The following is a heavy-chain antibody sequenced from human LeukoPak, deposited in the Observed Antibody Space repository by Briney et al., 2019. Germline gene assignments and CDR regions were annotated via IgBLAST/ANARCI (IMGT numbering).Heavy chain of an antibody. Sequence: PGGSLRLSCAASGFGFSNYAMTWVRQAPGKGLEWLSDDNASGGSANYADSVKGRFTISRDNAKNSLYLQMNSLRAEDTAVYYCAREGIVGPFDYWGQGTLVTVSS. CDR2: DNASGGSA. CDR3: AREGIVGPFDY. CDR1: GFGFSNYA. V-gene: IGHV3-23*01. D-gene: IGHD1-26*01. J-gene: IGHJ4*02.